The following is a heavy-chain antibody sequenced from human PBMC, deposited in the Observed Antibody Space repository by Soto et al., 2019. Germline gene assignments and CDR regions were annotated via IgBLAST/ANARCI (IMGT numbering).Heavy chain of an antibody. V-gene: IGHV3-23*01. CDR1: GFTFSSYA. Sequence: PGGSLRLSCAASGFTFSSYAMSWVRQAPGKGLEWVSSISATGGSTYYADSVKGRFTISRDNSKTTMYLQMNSLRAEDAAVYYCAKGVRGTTVYQLEYWGQGTLVTVSS. CDR3: AKGVRGTTVYQLEY. CDR2: ISATGGST. J-gene: IGHJ4*02. D-gene: IGHD1-1*01.